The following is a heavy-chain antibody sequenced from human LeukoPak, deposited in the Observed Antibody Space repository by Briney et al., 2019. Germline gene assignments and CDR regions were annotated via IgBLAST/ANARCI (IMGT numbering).Heavy chain of an antibody. Sequence: SETLSLTCAVSGGSISSSNWWSWVRPPPGKGLEWIGEIYHSGSTNYNPSLKSRVTISVDKSKNQFSLKLSSVTAADTAVYYCARGHYDILTGYAFDIWGQGTMVTVSS. J-gene: IGHJ3*02. CDR2: IYHSGST. CDR1: GGSISSSNW. CDR3: ARGHYDILTGYAFDI. D-gene: IGHD3-9*01. V-gene: IGHV4-4*02.